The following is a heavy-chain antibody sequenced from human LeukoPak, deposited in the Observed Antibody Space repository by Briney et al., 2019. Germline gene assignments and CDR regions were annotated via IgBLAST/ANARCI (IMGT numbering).Heavy chain of an antibody. Sequence: PSETLSLTCTVSGGSISDFYWSWIRQPPGKGLEWLGYVHSSGSTNYNPSLKSRVTISVDTSKKQFSLKVRSVTAADTAVYYCARDVYDSSGYYLLGDNWGQGTLVTVSS. CDR1: GGSISDFY. J-gene: IGHJ4*02. D-gene: IGHD3-22*01. CDR2: VHSSGST. V-gene: IGHV4-59*01. CDR3: ARDVYDSSGYYLLGDN.